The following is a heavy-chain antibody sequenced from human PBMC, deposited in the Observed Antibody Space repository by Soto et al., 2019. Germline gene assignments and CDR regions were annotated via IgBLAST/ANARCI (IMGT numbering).Heavy chain of an antibody. CDR1: GGSISSYY. Sequence: SETLSLTCTVSGGSISSYYWSWIRQPPGKGLEWIGYIYYSGSTNYNPSLKSRVTISVDTSKNQFSLKLSSVTAADTAVYYCARANDILTGSALDYWGQGTLVTVSS. J-gene: IGHJ4*02. CDR3: ARANDILTGSALDY. V-gene: IGHV4-59*01. D-gene: IGHD3-9*01. CDR2: IYYSGST.